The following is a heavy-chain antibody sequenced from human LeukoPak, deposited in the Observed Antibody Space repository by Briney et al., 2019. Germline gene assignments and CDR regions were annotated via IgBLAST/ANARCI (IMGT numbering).Heavy chain of an antibody. Sequence: GGPLRLSCAASGFTFSSYVMHWVRQAPGKGLEWVAYIHTDQTIQYYADSVKGRFTISRDNSKNTLYLQMKTLRSEDTAVYYCGYYNSGSYSTPDSWGQGTQVTVSS. J-gene: IGHJ5*01. CDR3: GYYNSGSYSTPDS. CDR2: IHTDQTIQ. CDR1: GFTFSSYV. V-gene: IGHV3-30-3*01. D-gene: IGHD3-10*01.